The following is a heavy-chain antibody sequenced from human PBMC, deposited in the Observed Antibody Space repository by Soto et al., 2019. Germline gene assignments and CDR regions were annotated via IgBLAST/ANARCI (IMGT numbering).Heavy chain of an antibody. Sequence: ASVKVSCTASGGTFSSYAISWVRQAPGQGLEWMGGIIPIFGTANYAQKFQGRVTITADESTSTAYMELNSLRSEDTAVYYCARVMMTGDHRWWGQGTLVTVSS. CDR2: IIPIFGTA. D-gene: IGHD7-27*01. CDR1: GGTFSSYA. V-gene: IGHV1-69*13. CDR3: ARVMMTGDHRW. J-gene: IGHJ4*02.